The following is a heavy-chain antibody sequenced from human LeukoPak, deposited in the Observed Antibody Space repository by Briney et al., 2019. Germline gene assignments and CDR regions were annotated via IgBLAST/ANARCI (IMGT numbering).Heavy chain of an antibody. V-gene: IGHV3-21*01. J-gene: IGHJ3*02. CDR2: ISSSSSYI. CDR1: GFTFSSYS. CDR3: ARGDDDAFDI. D-gene: IGHD2-21*02. Sequence: GGSLRLSCAASGFTFSSYSMNWVRQAPGKGLEWVSSISSSSSYIYYADSVKGRFTISRDNAKNSLYLQMNSLRVEDTAVYYCARGDDDAFDIWGQGTMVTVSS.